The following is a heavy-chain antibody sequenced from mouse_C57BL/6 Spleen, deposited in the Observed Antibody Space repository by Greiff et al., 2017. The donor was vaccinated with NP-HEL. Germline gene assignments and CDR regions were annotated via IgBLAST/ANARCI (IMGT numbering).Heavy chain of an antibody. CDR1: GYTFTSYT. Sequence: VQLQQSGAELARPGASVKMSCKASGYTFTSYTMHWVKQRPGQGLEWIGYINPSSGYTKYNQKFKDKATLTADKSSSTAYMQLSSLTSEDSAVYYCARRVIYYGNYGAMDYWGQGTSVTVSS. V-gene: IGHV1-4*01. D-gene: IGHD2-1*01. CDR3: ARRVIYYGNYGAMDY. CDR2: INPSSGYT. J-gene: IGHJ4*01.